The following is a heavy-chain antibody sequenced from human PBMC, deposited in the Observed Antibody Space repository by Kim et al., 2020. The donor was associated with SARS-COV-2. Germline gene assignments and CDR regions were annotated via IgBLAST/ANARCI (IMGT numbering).Heavy chain of an antibody. Sequence: GGSLRLSCAASGFTFSSYAMSWVRQAPGKGLEWVSAISGNGGSTYYADSVKGRFTISRDNSKNTLYLQMNSLRAEDTAVYYCAKEPLDRVAFYYYYGMDVWGQGTTVTVSS. J-gene: IGHJ6*02. CDR2: ISGNGGST. CDR1: GFTFSSYA. D-gene: IGHD5-12*01. V-gene: IGHV3-23*01. CDR3: AKEPLDRVAFYYYYGMDV.